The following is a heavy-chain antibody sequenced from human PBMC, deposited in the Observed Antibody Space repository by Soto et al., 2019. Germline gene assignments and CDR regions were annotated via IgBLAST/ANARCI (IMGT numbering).Heavy chain of an antibody. V-gene: IGHV4-59*11. D-gene: IGHD1-26*01. J-gene: IGHJ4*02. Sequence: SATLSLTCTVSGGSIRSHYWTWIRQPAGKPLEWIGYIYHSGTTTYNPSLKSRVSISVDTSKNQFSLRLTSVIAADTAVYYSAREMPYAAGSLSGCAYGGQGSLFTASA. CDR3: AREMPYAAGSLSGCAY. CDR1: GGSIRSHY. CDR2: IYHSGTT.